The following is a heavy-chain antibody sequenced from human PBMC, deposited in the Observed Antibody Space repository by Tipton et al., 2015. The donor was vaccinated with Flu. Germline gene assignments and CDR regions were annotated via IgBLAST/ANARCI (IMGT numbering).Heavy chain of an antibody. V-gene: IGHV4-59*01. Sequence: TLSLTCTVSGGSISSYYWSWIRQPPGKGLEWIGYIYYSGSTNYNPSLKSRVTISVDTSKNQFSPKLSSVTAADTAVYYCARARDGAPIDYWGQGTLVTVSS. CDR1: GGSISSYY. D-gene: IGHD4-17*01. CDR2: IYYSGST. J-gene: IGHJ4*02. CDR3: ARARDGAPIDY.